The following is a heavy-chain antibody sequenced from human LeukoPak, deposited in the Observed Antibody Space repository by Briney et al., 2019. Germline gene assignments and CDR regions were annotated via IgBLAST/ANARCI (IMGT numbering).Heavy chain of an antibody. Sequence: GGSLRLSCAASGFTFSSYGMNWVRQSPGKGLEWVSYIGSSGSAIYYADSVKGRFTISRDNAKNSLYLRMNSLRAEDTAVYYCAKGSYYDDSSGYACDYWGQGTLVTVSS. D-gene: IGHD3-22*01. V-gene: IGHV3-48*01. CDR2: IGSSGSAI. CDR3: AKGSYYDDSSGYACDY. J-gene: IGHJ4*02. CDR1: GFTFSSYG.